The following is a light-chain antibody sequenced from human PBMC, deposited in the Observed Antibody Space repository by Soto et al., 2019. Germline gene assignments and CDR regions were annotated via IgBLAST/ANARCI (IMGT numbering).Light chain of an antibody. CDR3: SSYAGIKIWV. CDR1: SSDVGNYNF. Sequence: QSALTQPASVSGSPGQSITISCTGTSSDVGNYNFVSWYQQYPGKAPKLMIYEVSNRPSGVSNRFSGSKSGNTASLTISGLQAEDEADYFCSSYAGIKIWVFGGGTKLTVL. J-gene: IGLJ3*02. CDR2: EVS. V-gene: IGLV2-14*01.